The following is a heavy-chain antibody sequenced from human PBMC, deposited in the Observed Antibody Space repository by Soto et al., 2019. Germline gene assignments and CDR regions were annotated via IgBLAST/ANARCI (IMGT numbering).Heavy chain of an antibody. V-gene: IGHV4-30-4*01. J-gene: IGHJ6*02. Sequence: PSETLSLTCTVSGGSISSGDYYWSWIRQPPGKGLEWIGYIYYSGSTYYNPSLKSRVTISVDTSKNQFSLKLSSVTAADTAVYYCARGPGGSGENYYYYGMDVWGQGTTVTVSS. CDR1: GGSISSGDYY. CDR2: IYYSGST. D-gene: IGHD3-16*01. CDR3: ARGPGGSGENYYYYGMDV.